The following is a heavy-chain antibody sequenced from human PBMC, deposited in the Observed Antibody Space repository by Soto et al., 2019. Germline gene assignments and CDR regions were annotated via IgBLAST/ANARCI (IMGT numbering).Heavy chain of an antibody. CDR2: ISGSGGST. CDR1: GFTFSSYA. V-gene: IGHV3-23*01. Sequence: GGSLRLSCAASGFTFSSYAMSWVRQAPGRGLEWVSAISGSGGSTYYADSVKGRFTISRDNSKNTLYLQMNSLRAEDTAVYYCAKDGGSVLRYFDWLSNAPQHWGQGTLVTVSS. CDR3: AKDGGSVLRYFDWLSNAPQH. D-gene: IGHD3-9*01. J-gene: IGHJ1*01.